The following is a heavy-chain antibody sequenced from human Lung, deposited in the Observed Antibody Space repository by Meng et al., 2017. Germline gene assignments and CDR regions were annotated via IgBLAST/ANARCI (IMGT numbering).Heavy chain of an antibody. Sequence: QGHLQQWGAGLLKPSESLSLTCVVPGGSFSDYYWSRIRQPPGKGLEWIGEINHSGSTNYNPSLESRATISVDTSQNNLSLKLSSVTAADSAVYYCARGPTTMAHDFDYWGQGTLVTVSS. CDR1: GGSFSDYY. CDR2: INHSGST. D-gene: IGHD4-11*01. J-gene: IGHJ4*02. V-gene: IGHV4-34*01. CDR3: ARGPTTMAHDFDY.